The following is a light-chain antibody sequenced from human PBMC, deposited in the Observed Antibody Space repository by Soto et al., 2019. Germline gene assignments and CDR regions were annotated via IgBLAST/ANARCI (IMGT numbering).Light chain of an antibody. V-gene: IGKV3-20*01. J-gene: IGKJ1*01. CDR2: GAS. CDR1: QSVSSSS. Sequence: EIVLTQSPGTLSLSPGERATLSCRASQSVSSSSLTWYQQKPGQAPRLLIYGASTRATGIPDRFSGSGSGTDFTLTISRLEPEDIAVYYCQQYNNWPPWTFGQGTKVDIK. CDR3: QQYNNWPPWT.